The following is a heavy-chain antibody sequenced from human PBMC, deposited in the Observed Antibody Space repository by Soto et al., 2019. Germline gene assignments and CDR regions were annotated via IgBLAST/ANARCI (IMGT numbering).Heavy chain of an antibody. J-gene: IGHJ4*02. CDR2: ISTGKGNT. Sequence: ASVKVSCKASGYSFTTYGMTWVRQAPGQGLEWMGRISTGKGNTKYAQNFQSRATLTTDTSTSTAYMELRSLRSDDTAVYYCARDRDWNLDYWGQGTLVTVSS. CDR1: GYSFTTYG. D-gene: IGHD2-21*02. V-gene: IGHV1-18*01. CDR3: ARDRDWNLDY.